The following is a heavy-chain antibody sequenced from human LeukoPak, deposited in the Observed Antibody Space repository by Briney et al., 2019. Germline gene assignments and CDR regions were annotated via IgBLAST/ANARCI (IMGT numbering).Heavy chain of an antibody. V-gene: IGHV3-30-3*01. CDR3: ARGRGSSTSPYYFDY. CDR2: ISYDGSNK. CDR1: GCTFSSYA. J-gene: IGHJ4*02. Sequence: GGSLRLSCAASGCTFSSYAMHWVRQAPGKGLEWVAVISYDGSNKYYADSVKGRFTISRDNSKNTLYLQMNSLRAEDTAVYYCARGRGSSTSPYYFDYWGQGTLVTVSS. D-gene: IGHD2-2*01.